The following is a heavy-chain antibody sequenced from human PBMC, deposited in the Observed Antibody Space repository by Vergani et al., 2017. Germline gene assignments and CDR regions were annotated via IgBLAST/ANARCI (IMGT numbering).Heavy chain of an antibody. Sequence: QVQLVQSGAEVKKPGASVKVSCKASGYTFTSYGISWVRQAPGQGLEWMGWISAYNGNTNYAQKLQGRVTMTTDTSTSTAYMELRSLRSDDTAVYYCARERAYCGCDWRCGYFDLWGRGTLVTVSS. J-gene: IGHJ2*01. CDR3: ARERAYCGCDWRCGYFDL. V-gene: IGHV1-18*01. CDR1: GYTFTSYG. CDR2: ISAYNGNT. D-gene: IGHD2-21*02.